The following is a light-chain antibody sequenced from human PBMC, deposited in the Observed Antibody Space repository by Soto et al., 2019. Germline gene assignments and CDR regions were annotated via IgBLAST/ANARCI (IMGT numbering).Light chain of an antibody. CDR3: AAWDDRLNGAV. Sequence: QSVLTQPPSASGTTEQRVTISCSGSSSNIGSNTVNWYQQLPGTAPKLLIYSNNQRPSGVPDRFSGSKSGTSASLAISGLQSEDEADYYCAAWDDRLNGAVFGGGTKVTVL. V-gene: IGLV1-44*01. CDR2: SNN. CDR1: SSNIGSNT. J-gene: IGLJ2*01.